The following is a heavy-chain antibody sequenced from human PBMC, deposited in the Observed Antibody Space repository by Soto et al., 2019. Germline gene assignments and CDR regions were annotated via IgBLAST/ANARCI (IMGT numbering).Heavy chain of an antibody. Sequence: GGSLRLSCAASGFTFSDYAMTWVRPAPGKGLEWVSSISDSGSTTYYADSVKGRFTISRDNSNNTLWLQMNTLRPEDTAVYYCPNHQFAMIVVKIYFGAWAQGTTAPVS. CDR2: ISDSGSTT. CDR1: GFTFSDYA. CDR3: PNHQFAMIVVKIYFGA. D-gene: IGHD3-22*01. V-gene: IGHV3-23*01. J-gene: IGHJ3*01.